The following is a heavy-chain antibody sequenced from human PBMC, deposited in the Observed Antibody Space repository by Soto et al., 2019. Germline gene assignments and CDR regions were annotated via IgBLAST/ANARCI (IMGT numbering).Heavy chain of an antibody. CDR1: GASFSEYH. CDR3: GRGRPRRKSTALHNCFDP. Sequence: SETLSLTCGVYGASFSEYHWNWIRQAPGKGLDWIGEISPTGSTNYNPSLESRVAISVDTSKSRFFLKMTSVTAADTAVYYCGRGRPRRKSTALHNCFDPWGQGILVTVSS. V-gene: IGHV4-34*01. J-gene: IGHJ5*02. CDR2: ISPTGST. D-gene: IGHD1-1*01.